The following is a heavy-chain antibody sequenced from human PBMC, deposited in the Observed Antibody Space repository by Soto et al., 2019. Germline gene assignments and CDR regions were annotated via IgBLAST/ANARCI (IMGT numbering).Heavy chain of an antibody. Sequence: GSLRLSCAASGFTFSSYAMSWVRQAPGKGLEWVSAISGSGGSTYYADSVKGRFTISRDNSKNTLYLQMNSLRAEDTAVYYFAKDRIAAAGTGGMDVWGQGTTVTVSS. CDR2: ISGSGGST. CDR3: AKDRIAAAGTGGMDV. CDR1: GFTFSSYA. V-gene: IGHV3-23*01. D-gene: IGHD6-13*01. J-gene: IGHJ6*02.